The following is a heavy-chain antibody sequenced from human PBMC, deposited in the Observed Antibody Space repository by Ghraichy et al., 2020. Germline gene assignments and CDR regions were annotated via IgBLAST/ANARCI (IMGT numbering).Heavy chain of an antibody. CDR2: INHSGST. CDR3: ARERDYGDYVEDWYFDL. CDR1: GGSFSGYY. V-gene: IGHV4-34*01. Sequence: SETLSLTCAVYGGSFSGYYWSWIRQPPGKGLEWIGEINHSGSTNYNPSLKSRVTISVDTSKNQFSLKLSSVTAADTAVYYCARERDYGDYVEDWYFDLWGRGTLVTVSS. J-gene: IGHJ2*01. D-gene: IGHD4-17*01.